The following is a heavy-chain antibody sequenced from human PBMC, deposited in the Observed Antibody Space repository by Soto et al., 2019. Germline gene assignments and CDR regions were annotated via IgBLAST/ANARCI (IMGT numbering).Heavy chain of an antibody. CDR3: TRDRGSGYYRAYYYYGMDV. CDR1: GSTFSTYS. CDR2: IRSKAYGGTT. D-gene: IGHD3-22*01. V-gene: IGHV3-49*04. Sequence: GGSLRLSCVASGSTFSTYSMNWVRQAPGKGLEWVGFIRSKAYGGTTEYAASVKGRFTISRDDSKSIAYLQMNSLKTEDTAVYYCTRDRGSGYYRAYYYYGMDVWGQGTTVTVSS. J-gene: IGHJ6*02.